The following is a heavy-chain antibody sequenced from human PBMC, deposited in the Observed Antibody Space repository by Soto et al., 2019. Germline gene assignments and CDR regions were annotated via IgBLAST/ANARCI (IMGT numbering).Heavy chain of an antibody. CDR3: ARHQGGYDIHFDY. Sequence: SETLSLTCTVSGGSISSYYWSWIRQPPGKGLEWIGYIYYSGSTNYNPSLKSRVTISVDTSKNQFSLKLSSVTAADTAVYYCARHQGGYDIHFDYWGQGTLVTVSS. J-gene: IGHJ4*02. D-gene: IGHD5-12*01. CDR1: GGSISSYY. V-gene: IGHV4-59*08. CDR2: IYYSGST.